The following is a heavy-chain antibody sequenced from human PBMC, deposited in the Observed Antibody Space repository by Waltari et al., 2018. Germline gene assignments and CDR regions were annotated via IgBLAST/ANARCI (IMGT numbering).Heavy chain of an antibody. CDR2: IIPILGIA. V-gene: IGHV1-69*08. Sequence: QVQLVQSGAEVKKPGSSVKVSCKASGGTFSSYTISWVRQAPGQGLEWMRRIIPILGIANYAQKFQGRVTITADKSTSTAYMELSSLRSEDTAVYYCARESGGGSGLRWGQGTLVTVSS. J-gene: IGHJ4*02. CDR3: ARESGGGSGLR. D-gene: IGHD3-10*01. CDR1: GGTFSSYT.